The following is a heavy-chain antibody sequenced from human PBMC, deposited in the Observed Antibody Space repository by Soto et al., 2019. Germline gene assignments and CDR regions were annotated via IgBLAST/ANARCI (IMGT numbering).Heavy chain of an antibody. CDR1: GHTFTGYY. CDR2: INPNSGGT. J-gene: IGHJ3*01. Sequence: QGQLVQSGAAVKEPGASVKVSCKASGHTFTGYYMHWVRQAPGQGLEWMGWINPNSGGTNYAQTVQGWVTMTRDTSISTAYMDLSSMRSNDTAVYYCARDGEAIAVHGNSFDVWGQGTMVTVSS. D-gene: IGHD6-19*01. V-gene: IGHV1-2*04. CDR3: ARDGEAIAVHGNSFDV.